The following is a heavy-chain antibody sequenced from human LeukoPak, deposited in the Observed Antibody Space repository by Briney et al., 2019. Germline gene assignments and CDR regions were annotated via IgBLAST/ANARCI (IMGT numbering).Heavy chain of an antibody. CDR3: AREPYSSGWAAVDY. Sequence: GASVKVSCKASGYTFTSYAMHWVRQAPGQRLEWMGWINAGNGNTKYSQKFQGRVAITRDTSASTAYMELSSLRSEDTAVYYCAREPYSSGWAAVDYWGQGTLVTVSS. J-gene: IGHJ4*02. V-gene: IGHV1-3*01. D-gene: IGHD6-19*01. CDR1: GYTFTSYA. CDR2: INAGNGNT.